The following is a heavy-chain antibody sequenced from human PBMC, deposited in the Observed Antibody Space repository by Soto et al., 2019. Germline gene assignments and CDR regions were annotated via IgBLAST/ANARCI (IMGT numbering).Heavy chain of an antibody. CDR3: VKEVGPCCDWSYYFDY. V-gene: IGHV3-64D*06. Sequence: GGSLRLSCSAAGFSFSDFAIHWVRQAPGKGLEYVSAISNNASDTYYADPVRGRFTISRDNSKNTLYLQMSSLTPEDTAVYYCVKEVGPCCDWSYYFDYWGQGTVVTVSS. CDR2: ISNNASDT. J-gene: IGHJ4*02. CDR1: GFSFSDFA. D-gene: IGHD3-9*01.